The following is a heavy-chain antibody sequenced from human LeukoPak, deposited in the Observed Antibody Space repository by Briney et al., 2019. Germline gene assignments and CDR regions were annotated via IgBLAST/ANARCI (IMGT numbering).Heavy chain of an antibody. V-gene: IGHV3-7*01. CDR2: IKQDGGEK. J-gene: IGHJ4*02. CDR1: GFIFSNYW. CDR3: AASTVFDY. D-gene: IGHD4-17*01. Sequence: PGGSLRLSCAASGFIFSNYWMTWVRHAPGKGLEWVATIKQDGGEKYYVDSVKGRFTISRDNAKSSLYLQMNSLRADDTAVYYCAASTVFDYWGQGTLVTVSS.